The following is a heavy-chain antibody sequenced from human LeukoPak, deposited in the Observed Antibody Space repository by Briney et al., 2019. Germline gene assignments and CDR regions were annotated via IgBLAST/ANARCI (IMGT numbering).Heavy chain of an antibody. V-gene: IGHV4-4*02. CDR3: ARDCVRGSDFFLDY. Sequence: SETLSLTCTVSGGSISSSNWWSGVRQPPGKGLEWIGEIYHSGSTNYNPSLTRRVTISVDKSKNQFSLKLSSVTAADTAVYFCARDCVRGSDFFLDYWGQGTLVTVSS. D-gene: IGHD3/OR15-3a*01. CDR2: IYHSGST. CDR1: GGSISSSNW. J-gene: IGHJ4*02.